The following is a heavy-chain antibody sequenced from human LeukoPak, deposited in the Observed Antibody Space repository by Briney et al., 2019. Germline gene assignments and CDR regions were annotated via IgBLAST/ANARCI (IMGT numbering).Heavy chain of an antibody. CDR2: IHTEGSEN. Sequence: GGSLRLSCAVSGFIFTNFWMRWGRQAPGRGMEWVANIHTEGSENDHVESVKGRFTISRDNTKNLLFLQMNGLRVEDTAVYYCARGDAFSGDHWGQGTLVTVSS. CDR1: GFIFTNFW. J-gene: IGHJ4*02. V-gene: IGHV3-7*04. CDR3: ARGDAFSGDH.